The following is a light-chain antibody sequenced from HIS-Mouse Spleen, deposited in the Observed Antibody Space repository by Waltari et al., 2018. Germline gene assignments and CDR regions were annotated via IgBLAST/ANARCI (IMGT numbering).Light chain of an antibody. V-gene: IGLV1-47*01. CDR1: SSNLGSNY. CDR2: MNN. Sequence: QSVLTQPPSASGTPGQRVTISCSGSSSNLGSNYVYWYQQLPGPAPKLLIYMNNQRPSGVPDRFSGSKSGTSASLAISGLRSEDEADYYCAAWDDSLSGPVFGGGTKLTVL. CDR3: AAWDDSLSGPV. J-gene: IGLJ3*02.